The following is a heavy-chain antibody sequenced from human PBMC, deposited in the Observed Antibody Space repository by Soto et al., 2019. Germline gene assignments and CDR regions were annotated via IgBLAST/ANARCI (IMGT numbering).Heavy chain of an antibody. CDR2: IYYSGST. CDR3: ARQGGDYDGDY. CDR1: GGSISSSSYY. D-gene: IGHD4-17*01. Sequence: QLQLQESGPGLVKPSETLSLTCTVSGGSISSSSYYWGWIRQPPGKGLEWIGSIYYSGSTYYNPSLKSRVTISVDTSKNQFSLKLSSVTAADTAVYYCARQGGDYDGDYWGQGTLVTVSS. V-gene: IGHV4-39*01. J-gene: IGHJ4*02.